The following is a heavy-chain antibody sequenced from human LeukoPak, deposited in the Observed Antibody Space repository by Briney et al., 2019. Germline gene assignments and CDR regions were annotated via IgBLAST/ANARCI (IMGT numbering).Heavy chain of an antibody. CDR2: ISSSSSTI. CDR1: GFTFSSYS. V-gene: IGHV3-48*04. D-gene: IGHD5-18*01. J-gene: IGHJ4*02. CDR3: VRDNKASAMVTFDY. Sequence: GGSLRLSCAASGFTFSSYSMNWVRQAPGKGLEWVSYISSSSSTISYADSVKGRFTISRDNAKNSLYLQMNNLRAEDTAVYYCVRDNKASAMVTFDYWGQGTLVTVSS.